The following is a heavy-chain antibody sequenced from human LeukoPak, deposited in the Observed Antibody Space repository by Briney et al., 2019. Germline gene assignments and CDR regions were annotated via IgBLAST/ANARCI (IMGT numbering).Heavy chain of an antibody. CDR1: GGSISSSSYY. CDR2: KYYSGST. D-gene: IGHD3-3*01. V-gene: IGHV4-39*07. CDR3: ARDEILSYDFWSGYSSN. Sequence: SETLSLTCTVSGGSISSSSYYWGWIRQPPGKGLEWIGSKYYSGSTYYNPSLKSRVTISIDTSKNQFSLKLSSVTAADTAVYYCARDEILSYDFWSGYSSNWGQGALVTVSS. J-gene: IGHJ4*02.